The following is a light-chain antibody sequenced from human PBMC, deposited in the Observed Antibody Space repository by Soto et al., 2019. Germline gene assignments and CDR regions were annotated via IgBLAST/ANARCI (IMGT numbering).Light chain of an antibody. CDR2: GAS. CDR1: QTINNY. Sequence: DIQMTQSPSSLSASVVDRVTITCRTSQTINNYLNWYRQKPGKVPEVLIYGASSLQRGVSSRFTGSASRTYFTLTISSLQPEDFATYYCQQVYDFPHTFGQGTKVEV. CDR3: QQVYDFPHT. J-gene: IGKJ2*01. V-gene: IGKV1-39*01.